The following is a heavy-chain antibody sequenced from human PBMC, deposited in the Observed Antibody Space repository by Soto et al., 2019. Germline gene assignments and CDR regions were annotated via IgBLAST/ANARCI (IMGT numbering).Heavy chain of an antibody. CDR3: ATWRISSWFDY. J-gene: IGHJ4*02. CDR2: IFSSDPNT. Sequence: PGESLKISCKGSAYSFSTYSIGWVRQMPGKGLEWMGNIFSSDPNTRYSPSFQGQVTISADKSISTAYLQWSSLKASDTAMYYCATWRISSWFDYWGRGTLVTVSS. CDR1: AYSFSTYS. V-gene: IGHV5-51*01. D-gene: IGHD6-13*01.